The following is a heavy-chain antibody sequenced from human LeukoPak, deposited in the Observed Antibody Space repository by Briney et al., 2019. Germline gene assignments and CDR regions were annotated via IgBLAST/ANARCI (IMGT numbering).Heavy chain of an antibody. CDR2: ISSSSSYI. J-gene: IGHJ4*02. D-gene: IGHD6-19*01. Sequence: GGSLRLSCAASGFTFSSYSMNWVSQAPGKGLEWVSSISSSSSYIYYADSVKGRFTISRDNAKNSLYLQMNSLRAEDTAVYYCARSIAVAGNDYWGQGTLVTVSS. V-gene: IGHV3-21*01. CDR1: GFTFSSYS. CDR3: ARSIAVAGNDY.